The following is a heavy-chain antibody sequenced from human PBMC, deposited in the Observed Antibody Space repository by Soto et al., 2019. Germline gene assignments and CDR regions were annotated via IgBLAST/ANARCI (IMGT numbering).Heavy chain of an antibody. CDR3: ARVVSTTMVRGVRRFDP. J-gene: IGHJ5*02. CDR1: GGSISRGGYY. D-gene: IGHD3-10*01. Sequence: SETLSLTCTVSGGSISRGGYYWSWIRPHPGKGLEWIGYIYYSGSTYYNPSLKSRVTISVDTSKNQFSLKLSSVTAADTAVYYCARVVSTTMVRGVRRFDPWGQGTLVTVSS. CDR2: IYYSGST. V-gene: IGHV4-31*02.